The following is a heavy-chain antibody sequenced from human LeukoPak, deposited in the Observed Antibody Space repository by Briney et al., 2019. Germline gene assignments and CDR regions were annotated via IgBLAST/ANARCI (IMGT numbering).Heavy chain of an antibody. CDR2: LYSGGNT. CDR3: ARGTWFDP. Sequence: PGGSLRLSCAASGFTVSSNYMNWVRQAPGKGLEWVSVLYSGGNTYYAESVKGRFTISRDNSKNTLYLQMNSLRAEDTAVYYCARGTWFDPWGQGTLVTVSS. J-gene: IGHJ5*02. CDR1: GFTVSSNY. V-gene: IGHV3-66*01.